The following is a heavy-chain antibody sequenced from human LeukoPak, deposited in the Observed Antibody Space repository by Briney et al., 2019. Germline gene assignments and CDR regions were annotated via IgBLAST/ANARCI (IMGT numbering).Heavy chain of an antibody. D-gene: IGHD4-11*01. CDR2: ISSSSSYI. V-gene: IGHV3-21*01. J-gene: IGHJ4*02. Sequence: WGSLRLSCAASGFTFSSYSMNWVRQAPGKGLEWVSSISSSSSYIYYADSVKGRFTISRDNAKNSLYLQMNSLRAEDTAVYYFARDPVSNYVYFYYWGQGTLVTVSS. CDR3: ARDPVSNYVYFYY. CDR1: GFTFSSYS.